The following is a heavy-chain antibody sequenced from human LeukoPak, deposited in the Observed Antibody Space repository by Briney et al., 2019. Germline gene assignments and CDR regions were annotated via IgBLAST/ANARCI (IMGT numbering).Heavy chain of an antibody. CDR2: IYYRGSP. Sequence: NPSETLSLTCTVSGGSISNYHWNWIRQTPGKGLEWIGYIYYRGSPIYNPSLKSRVTISVDTSKNQFSLNLNSVTAADTAVYYCTRANVPYHRPPGIEYFQRWGPGTLVTVSS. D-gene: IGHD1-14*01. J-gene: IGHJ1*01. CDR3: TRANVPYHRPPGIEYFQR. V-gene: IGHV4-59*01. CDR1: GGSISNYH.